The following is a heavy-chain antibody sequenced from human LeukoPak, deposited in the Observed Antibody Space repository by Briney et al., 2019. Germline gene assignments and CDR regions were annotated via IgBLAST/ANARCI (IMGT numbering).Heavy chain of an antibody. V-gene: IGHV1-2*04. D-gene: IGHD2-15*01. Sequence: ASVKVSCKASGYTFTGYYMHWVRQAPGQGLEWMGWINPNSGGTNYAQKFQGWVTMTRDTSISTAYMELSRLRSDDTAVYYCARDVGYCSGGSCYWDYWGQGTLVTVSS. CDR2: INPNSGGT. J-gene: IGHJ4*02. CDR1: GYTFTGYY. CDR3: ARDVGYCSGGSCYWDY.